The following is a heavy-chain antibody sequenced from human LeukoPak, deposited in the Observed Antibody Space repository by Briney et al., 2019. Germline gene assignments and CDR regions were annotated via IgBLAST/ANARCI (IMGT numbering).Heavy chain of an antibody. V-gene: IGHV7-4-1*02. Sequence: ASVTVSCTASGYTFTSYAMNWVRQAPGQGLEWMGWINTNTGNPTYAQGFTGRFVFSLDTSVSTAYLQISSLKAEDTAVYYCARDAPPYYDFWSGPASYYYYGMDVRGQGTTVTVSS. CDR3: ARDAPPYYDFWSGPASYYYYGMDV. CDR1: GYTFTSYA. D-gene: IGHD3-3*01. J-gene: IGHJ6*02. CDR2: INTNTGNP.